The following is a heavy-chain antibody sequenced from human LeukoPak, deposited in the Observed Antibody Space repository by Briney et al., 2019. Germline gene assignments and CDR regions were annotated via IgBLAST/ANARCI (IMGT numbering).Heavy chain of an antibody. J-gene: IGHJ4*02. Sequence: SETLSLTCTVSGGSITSSSNYWGWVRQPPGKGLEWIGTIHYSGSTYYNPSLKSRLTILVDTSQSQYSLKLSSVTAADTAVYYCARPNQYKTSYYFDYWGQGTLVTVSS. CDR3: ARPNQYKTSYYFDY. CDR2: IHYSGST. D-gene: IGHD1-14*01. V-gene: IGHV4-39*01. CDR1: GGSITSSSNY.